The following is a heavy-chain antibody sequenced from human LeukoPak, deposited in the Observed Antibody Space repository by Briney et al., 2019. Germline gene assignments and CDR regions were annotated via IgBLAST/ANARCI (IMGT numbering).Heavy chain of an antibody. D-gene: IGHD2-2*01. J-gene: IGHJ4*02. CDR2: ISESSSHI. CDR1: GFIFSGYS. V-gene: IGHV3-21*01. CDR3: ARRVVPAAFDY. Sequence: PGGSLRLSCAASGFIFSGYSMNWVRQAPGKGLEWVSSISESSSHISYADSVKGRFTISRDNAKNSLYVQLNSLRADDTAAYYCARRVVPAAFDYWGQGTLVTVSS.